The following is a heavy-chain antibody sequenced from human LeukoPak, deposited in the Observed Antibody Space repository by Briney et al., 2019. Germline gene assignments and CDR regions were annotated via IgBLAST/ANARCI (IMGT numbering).Heavy chain of an antibody. CDR2: IYYSGST. CDR3: ARLNLGYGSGGTSYPGWFDP. CDR1: GCSISSSSDY. Sequence: PSETLSLTCTVSGCSISSSSDYWGWFRQPPGKGLEWIVHIYYSGSTYYMPSRKSRVTISVDTSKNQSSLKLRSVTAVDTAVYYCARLNLGYGSGGTSYPGWFDPWGQGTLVTVSS. V-gene: IGHV4-39*01. D-gene: IGHD2-15*01. J-gene: IGHJ5*02.